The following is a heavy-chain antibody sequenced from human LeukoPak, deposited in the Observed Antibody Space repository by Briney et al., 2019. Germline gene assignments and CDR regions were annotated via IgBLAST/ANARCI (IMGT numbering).Heavy chain of an antibody. V-gene: IGHV4-59*02. J-gene: IGHJ3*02. CDR2: LSHSGSS. D-gene: IGHD2-2*01. CDR1: GGSVSNY. Sequence: PSQTRSLTCTVSGGSVSNYWSWIRRPPGRGLEWIAYLSHSGSSYSNPSLTSRVTTLVDTSNNQFSLKLTSVTAADTAVYYCARARYANAWYAFDIWGHGTMAVVSS. CDR3: ARARYANAWYAFDI.